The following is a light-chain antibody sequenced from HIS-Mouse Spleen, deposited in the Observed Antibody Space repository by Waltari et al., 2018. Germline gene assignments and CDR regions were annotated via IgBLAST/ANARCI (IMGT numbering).Light chain of an antibody. CDR2: DAS. V-gene: IGKV3-11*01. CDR1: QSVSSY. J-gene: IGKJ4*01. Sequence: IVLTQSPATLSLPPGVRATLSCSASQSVSSYLAWYQQKPGQAPRLLIYDASNRATGIPARFSGSGSGTDFTLTISSLEPEDFAVYYCQQRSNWPPLTFGGGTKVEIK. CDR3: QQRSNWPPLT.